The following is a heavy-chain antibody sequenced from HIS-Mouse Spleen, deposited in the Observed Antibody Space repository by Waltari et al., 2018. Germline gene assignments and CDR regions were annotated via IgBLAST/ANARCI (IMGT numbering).Heavy chain of an antibody. J-gene: IGHJ2*01. D-gene: IGHD6-13*01. CDR2: IYYSGST. CDR1: GGPIRSSSSY. Sequence: QLQLQESGPGLVTPSETLSLTCTVPGGPIRSSSSYWGWIRQPPGKGLEWIGSIYYSGSTYYNPSLKSRVTISVDTSKNQFSLKLSSVTAADTAVYYCAREIPYSSSWYDWYFDLWGRGTLVTVSS. CDR3: AREIPYSSSWYDWYFDL. V-gene: IGHV4-39*07.